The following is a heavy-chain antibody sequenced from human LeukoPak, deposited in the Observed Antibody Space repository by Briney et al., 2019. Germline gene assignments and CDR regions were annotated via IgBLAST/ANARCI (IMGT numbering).Heavy chain of an antibody. CDR1: GGSISSSSYY. CDR2: IYYSGST. D-gene: IGHD5-18*01. Sequence: SETLSLTCTVSGGSISSSSYYWGWLRQPPGTGLEWIGSIYYSGSTYYNPSLKSRVTISVDTSKNQFSLKLSSVTAADTAVYYCARHPWIQLWDPYFDYWGQGTLVTVSS. J-gene: IGHJ4*02. CDR3: ARHPWIQLWDPYFDY. V-gene: IGHV4-39*01.